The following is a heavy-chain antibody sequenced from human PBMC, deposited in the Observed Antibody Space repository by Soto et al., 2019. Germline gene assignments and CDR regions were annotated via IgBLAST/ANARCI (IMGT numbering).Heavy chain of an antibody. J-gene: IGHJ4*02. V-gene: IGHV3-30*18. Sequence: QVQLVESGGGVVQPGRSLRLSCAASGFTFSSYGMHWVRQAPGKGLEWVAVISYDGSNKYYADSVKGRFTISRDNSKNTLYLQMNSLRAEDTAVYYCAKYGREWELHFWGQGTLVTVSS. CDR2: ISYDGSNK. CDR1: GFTFSSYG. CDR3: AKYGREWELHF. D-gene: IGHD1-26*01.